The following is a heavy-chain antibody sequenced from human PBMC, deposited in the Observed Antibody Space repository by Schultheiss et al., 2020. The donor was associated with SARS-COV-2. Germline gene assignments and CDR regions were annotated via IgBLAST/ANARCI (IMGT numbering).Heavy chain of an antibody. V-gene: IGHV4-31*03. CDR3: ARAEVGTADFDY. D-gene: IGHD4-23*01. CDR2: IYYSGST. J-gene: IGHJ4*02. Sequence: SETLSLTCTVSGGSISSGGYYWSWIRQHPGKGLEWIGYIYYSGSTYYNPSLKSRVTMSVDTSKNQFSLKLSSVTAADTAVYYCARAEVGTADFDYWGQGTLVTVSS. CDR1: GGSISSGGYY.